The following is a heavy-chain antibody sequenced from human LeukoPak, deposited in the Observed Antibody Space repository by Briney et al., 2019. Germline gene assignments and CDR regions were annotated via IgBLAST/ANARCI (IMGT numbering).Heavy chain of an antibody. V-gene: IGHV3-30*04. CDR2: ISSDGSNK. CDR3: ARTWEEYYFDY. Sequence: GGSMRLSSAASAFTFSSHAMHWVRQAPGKGLEWEAVISSDGSNKYYADSVKGRFTISRDNSKNTLYLQMNSLRAEDTAVYYCARTWEEYYFDYWGQGTLVTVSS. J-gene: IGHJ4*02. D-gene: IGHD1-26*01. CDR1: AFTFSSHA.